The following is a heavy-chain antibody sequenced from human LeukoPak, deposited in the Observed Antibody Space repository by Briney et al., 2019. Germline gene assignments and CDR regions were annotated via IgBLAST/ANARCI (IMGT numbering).Heavy chain of an antibody. V-gene: IGHV3-7*01. CDR2: IKQDGSEK. J-gene: IGHJ4*02. CDR1: GFTFSGYS. D-gene: IGHD5-18*01. CDR3: ARERGYSYGYFDY. Sequence: PGGSLRLSCAASGFTFSGYSMNWVRQAPGKGLEWVANIKQDGSEKYYVDSVKGRFTISRDNAKNSLYLQMNSLRAEDTAVYYCARERGYSYGYFDYWGQGTLVTVSS.